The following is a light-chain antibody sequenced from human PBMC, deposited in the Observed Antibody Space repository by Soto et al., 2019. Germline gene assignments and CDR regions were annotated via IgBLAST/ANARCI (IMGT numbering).Light chain of an antibody. V-gene: IGKV1-33*01. CDR1: QEISNY. J-gene: IGKJ3*01. CDR3: QQYGNLHGVFT. CDR2: DAP. Sequence: DIQMTQSPSSLSASVGDRVTITCQASQEISNYLNWYQQKPGKAPKLLNYDAPNLETGVQSKYSGSGSGTHVTFAISSMQPEDIETYYGQQYGNLHGVFTFGAGTKVDIK.